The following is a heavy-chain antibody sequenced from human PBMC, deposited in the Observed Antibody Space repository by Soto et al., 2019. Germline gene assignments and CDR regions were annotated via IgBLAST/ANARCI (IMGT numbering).Heavy chain of an antibody. J-gene: IGHJ3*02. CDR3: GRPRSGHRHDAFDI. CDR2: SFYSGTT. CDR1: GDSISSSSYI. Sequence: QLRLQESGPGLVKPSETLSLTCTVSGDSISSSSYIWGWIRQPPGKGLEWIGSSFYSGTTYYKPSLKSRITIAVDTSKNQFSLKLTSVTAADTAVYYCGRPRSGHRHDAFDIWGHGTMVTVSS. D-gene: IGHD6-19*01. V-gene: IGHV4-39*01.